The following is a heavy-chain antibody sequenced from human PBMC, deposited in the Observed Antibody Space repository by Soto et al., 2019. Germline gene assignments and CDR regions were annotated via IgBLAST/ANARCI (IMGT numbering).Heavy chain of an antibody. J-gene: IGHJ4*02. CDR1: GGAIGGYY. CDR2: VSYSGST. CDR3: AREKTPYYDFWSGYSKTLDY. V-gene: IGHV4-59*01. Sequence: SETLSLTSSLSGGAIGGYYWSWIRQPPGKALEWIGYVSYSGSTDYHPSLKSRVSISIDTSKNQFSLKMISVTAADTAVYYCAREKTPYYDFWSGYSKTLDYWGQGTLVTVSS. D-gene: IGHD3-3*01.